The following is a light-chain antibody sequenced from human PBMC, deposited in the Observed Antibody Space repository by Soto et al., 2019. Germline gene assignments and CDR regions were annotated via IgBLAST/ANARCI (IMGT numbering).Light chain of an antibody. CDR1: QSVSSSY. CDR2: GAS. V-gene: IGKV3-20*01. CDR3: QQYGGSWT. J-gene: IGKJ1*01. Sequence: EIVLTQSPGTLSLSPGERATLSCRASQSVSSSYLAWYQQKPGQAPRLLIYGASSRATGITDRFSGSGSGTDFTLTISRLEPEDFAVYYCQQYGGSWTFGQGTKVEIK.